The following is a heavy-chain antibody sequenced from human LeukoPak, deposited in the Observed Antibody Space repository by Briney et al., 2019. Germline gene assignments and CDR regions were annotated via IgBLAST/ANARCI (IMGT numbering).Heavy chain of an antibody. CDR3: ARDAGLRRNGHNPFDY. Sequence: GGSLRLSCSASGFTFSDHTLNWVRQAPGKGLEWISSITATNNNRHYADSVEGRFSISRDNVKNSVDLQMNSPSAEDTALYYCARDAGLRRNGHNPFDYWGQGILVTVSS. D-gene: IGHD5-24*01. J-gene: IGHJ4*02. V-gene: IGHV3-48*01. CDR2: ITATNNNR. CDR1: GFTFSDHT.